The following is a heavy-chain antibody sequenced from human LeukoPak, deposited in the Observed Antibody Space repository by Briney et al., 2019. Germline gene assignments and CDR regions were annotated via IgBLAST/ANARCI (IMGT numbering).Heavy chain of an antibody. Sequence: QPGGSLRLSCAASGFTFSSYAMSWVRQAPGKGLEWVSAISGSGGSTYYADSVKGRFTISRDNSKNTLYLQMNSLRAEDTAVYYCAKVSLRYFDWLSMGYYFDYWGQGTLVTVSS. V-gene: IGHV3-23*01. CDR3: AKVSLRYFDWLSMGYYFDY. CDR2: ISGSGGST. J-gene: IGHJ4*02. D-gene: IGHD3-9*01. CDR1: GFTFSSYA.